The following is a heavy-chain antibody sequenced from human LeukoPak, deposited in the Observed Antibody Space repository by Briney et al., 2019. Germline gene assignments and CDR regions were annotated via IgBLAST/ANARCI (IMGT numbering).Heavy chain of an antibody. CDR3: ARDFATWYFDY. J-gene: IGHJ4*02. V-gene: IGHV1-18*01. CDR1: GYTFSSYH. D-gene: IGHD2-15*01. CDR2: ISTYDGNT. Sequence: GASVKVSCKASGYTFSSYHVSWVRQAPGQGLEWMGWISTYDGNTNYAQNFQGRVAMTTGTSTSTAYMELRSLRSDDTAVYYCARDFATWYFDYWGQGTLVTVSS.